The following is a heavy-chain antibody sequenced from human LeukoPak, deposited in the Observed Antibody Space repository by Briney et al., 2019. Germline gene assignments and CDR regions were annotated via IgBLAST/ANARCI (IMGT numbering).Heavy chain of an antibody. CDR1: GFTFSSYW. Sequence: GGSLRLSCAATGFTFSSYWMHWVRQAPGKGLVWVSRIHSDGSSTSYADAVKGRFTISRDNAKNTLYLQMNSLRAEDTAVYYCAKDFRIGYPDAFDIWGQGTMVTVSS. CDR2: IHSDGSST. CDR3: AKDFRIGYPDAFDI. J-gene: IGHJ3*02. V-gene: IGHV3-74*01. D-gene: IGHD3-22*01.